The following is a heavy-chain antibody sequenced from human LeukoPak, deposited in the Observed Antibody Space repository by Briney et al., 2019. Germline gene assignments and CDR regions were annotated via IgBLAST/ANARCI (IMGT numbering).Heavy chain of an antibody. D-gene: IGHD5-18*01. V-gene: IGHV3-30*04. Sequence: GGSMRLSCAASGFTFSTYVMHWVRQAPGKGLEWVAVISYDGSNKYADSVKGRFTISRDNSKNTLYLQVNSLRPEDTAVYYCAGVDTAMVTDYYYYGMDVWGQGTTVTVSS. CDR3: AGVDTAMVTDYYYYGMDV. J-gene: IGHJ6*02. CDR1: GFTFSTYV. CDR2: ISYDGSNK.